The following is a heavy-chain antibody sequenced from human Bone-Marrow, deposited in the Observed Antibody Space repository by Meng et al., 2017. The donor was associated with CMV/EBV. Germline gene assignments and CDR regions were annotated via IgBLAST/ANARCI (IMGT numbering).Heavy chain of an antibody. V-gene: IGHV3-7*03. D-gene: IGHD1-1*01. J-gene: IGHJ5*01. CDR3: ARDNFGRFDS. Sequence: GGPLRLSCAVSGFRLRSYWMNWVRQAPGKGLEWVAMMKNKDGSEDYYLASVRGRFTISRDNARNSLFLQLNNVRPEDTGVYYCARDNFGRFDSWGQGTVVTVSS. CDR2: MKNKDGSED. CDR1: GFRLRSYW.